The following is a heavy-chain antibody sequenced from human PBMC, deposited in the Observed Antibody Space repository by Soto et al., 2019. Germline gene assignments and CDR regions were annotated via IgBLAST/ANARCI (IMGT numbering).Heavy chain of an antibody. CDR1: SDSIAGENW. CDR2: IFHTGGT. V-gene: IGHV4-4*02. J-gene: IGHJ4*02. D-gene: IGHD6-25*01. CDR3: PRVFSFGSGWMYYFDF. Sequence: QVQLQESGPGLVKPSETLSLTCTVSSDSIAGENWWSWVRQPPGMGLEWIGEIFHTGGTNYNPSLKRRVTMEVDKSKNLFSLNLISATAADTAVYYCPRVFSFGSGWMYYFDFWGQGPLVSVSS.